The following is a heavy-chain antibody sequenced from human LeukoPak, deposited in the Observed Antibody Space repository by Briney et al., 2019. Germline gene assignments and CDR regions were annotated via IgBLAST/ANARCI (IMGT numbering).Heavy chain of an antibody. Sequence: GASVKVSCKASGYTFTSYGISWVRQAPGQGLEWMGGIIPIFGTANYAQKFQGRVTITADESTSTAYMELSSLRSEDTAVYYCASQVQLERRDYYYYAMDVWGQGTTVTVSS. CDR2: IIPIFGTA. CDR1: GYTFTSYG. D-gene: IGHD1-1*01. CDR3: ASQVQLERRDYYYYAMDV. V-gene: IGHV1-69*13. J-gene: IGHJ6*02.